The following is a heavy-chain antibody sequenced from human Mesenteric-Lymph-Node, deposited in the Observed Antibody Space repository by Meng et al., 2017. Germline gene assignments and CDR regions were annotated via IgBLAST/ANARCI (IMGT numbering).Heavy chain of an antibody. CDR3: ARGLYYYYGMDV. CDR2: MNPNSGNT. CDR1: GYTFTSYG. V-gene: IGHV1-8*01. J-gene: IGHJ6*02. Sequence: ASVKVSCKASGYTFTSYGINWVRQATGQGLEWMGWMNPNSGNTGYAQKFQGRVTMTRNTSISTAYMELSSLRSEDTAVYYCARGLYYYYGMDVWGQGTTVTVSS.